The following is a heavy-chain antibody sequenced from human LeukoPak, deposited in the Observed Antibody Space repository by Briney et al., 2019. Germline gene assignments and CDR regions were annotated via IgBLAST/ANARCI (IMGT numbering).Heavy chain of an antibody. CDR2: IIPILAIA. J-gene: IGHJ4*02. CDR1: VGTFSSSP. D-gene: IGHD4/OR15-4a*01. CDR3: ATEDGNVTMVTNFGY. V-gene: IGHV1-69*04. Sequence: SVKVSSKASVGTFSSSPITSVRQAPGQGLEWMGRIIPILAIANHAPKFQGRVTITADKSTTTAYMERISLRSEDTAVYYCATEDGNVTMVTNFGYWGQGTLVTVSS.